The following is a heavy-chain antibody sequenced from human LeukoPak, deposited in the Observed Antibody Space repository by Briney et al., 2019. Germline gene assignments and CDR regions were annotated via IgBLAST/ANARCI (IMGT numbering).Heavy chain of an antibody. D-gene: IGHD6-19*01. V-gene: IGHV3-23*01. CDR1: GFTFSSSS. CDR2: ISGSGGST. J-gene: IGHJ4*02. Sequence: GGSLRLSCAASGFTFSSSSMSWVRQAPGKGLEWVSVISGSGGSTDYADSVKGRFTITRDNSKNTLYLQINSLRAEDTAVYYCAKGSGWYVWGQGTLVTVSS. CDR3: AKGSGWYV.